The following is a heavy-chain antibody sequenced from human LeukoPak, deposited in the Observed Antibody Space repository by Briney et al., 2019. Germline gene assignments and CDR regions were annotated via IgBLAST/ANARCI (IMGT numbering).Heavy chain of an antibody. CDR1: GFTVSGDY. CDR2: IYADFDNT. D-gene: IGHD4/OR15-4a*01. V-gene: IGHV3-53*01. J-gene: IGHJ4*02. Sequence: GGSLRLSCAVSGFTVSGDYMSWVRQAPGKGLEWVSVIYADFDNTDYADSVKGRFTISRDNSKNTLYLHMNSLRVEDTATYFCARALNRHIGAFEYWGQGALVTVSS. CDR3: ARALNRHIGAFEY.